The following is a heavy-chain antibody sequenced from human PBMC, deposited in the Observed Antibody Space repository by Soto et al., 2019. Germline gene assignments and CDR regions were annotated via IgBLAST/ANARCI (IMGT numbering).Heavy chain of an antibody. V-gene: IGHV6-1*01. J-gene: IGHJ4*02. CDR3: ARLIGNSWLDY. Sequence: SQTFLLTCVISGVSMSTYSVFCNGITRPTPGDLEWLGRTYYRSKWYSEYAISVQSRITVNADTSKNQVSLQLDSVTPDDTAVYYCARLIGNSWLDYWGQGTLVTVSS. CDR2: TYYRSKWYS. CDR1: GVSMSTYSVF. D-gene: IGHD6-13*01.